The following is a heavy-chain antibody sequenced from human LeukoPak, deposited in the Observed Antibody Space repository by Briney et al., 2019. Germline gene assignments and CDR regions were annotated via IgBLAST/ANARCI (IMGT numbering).Heavy chain of an antibody. D-gene: IGHD1/OR15-1a*01. V-gene: IGHV5-51*01. J-gene: IGHJ4*02. Sequence: GESLNISCKGSGYSFTTYWIGWVRQMPGKRLEWIGIIFPGESDTTYSPSLQGQVNISADKSINTAYLLWSSRRASDNAMYYCATSEAQTRFDYWGQGTPVTVSS. CDR1: GYSFTTYW. CDR2: IFPGESDT. CDR3: ATSEAQTRFDY.